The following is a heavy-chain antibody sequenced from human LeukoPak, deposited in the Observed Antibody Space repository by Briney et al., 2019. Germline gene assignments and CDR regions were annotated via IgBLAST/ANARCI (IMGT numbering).Heavy chain of an antibody. D-gene: IGHD1-26*01. CDR3: ARRSSVGAFDY. CDR2: IYTSGST. Sequence: PSETLSLTCTVSGGSISSYYWSWIRQPAGKGLEWIGRIYTSGSTNYNPSLKSRVTMSVDTSKNQFSLKLSSVTAADTAGYYFARRSSVGAFDYWGQGTLVTVSS. V-gene: IGHV4-4*07. CDR1: GGSISSYY. J-gene: IGHJ4*02.